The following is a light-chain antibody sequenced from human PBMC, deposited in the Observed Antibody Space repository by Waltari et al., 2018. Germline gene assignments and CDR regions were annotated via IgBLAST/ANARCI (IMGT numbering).Light chain of an antibody. CDR1: SSNVGGST. J-gene: IGLJ2*01. Sequence: QSVLTQPPSASGTPGQRVTISCSGTSSNVGGSTVHWYQQVQGTDPKLLINARKQRPSGAPYRFSCSKSGTSASRAIIGLQSEDEADYFCAVWDARLNGPVFGGGTKVTVL. V-gene: IGLV1-44*01. CDR2: ARK. CDR3: AVWDARLNGPV.